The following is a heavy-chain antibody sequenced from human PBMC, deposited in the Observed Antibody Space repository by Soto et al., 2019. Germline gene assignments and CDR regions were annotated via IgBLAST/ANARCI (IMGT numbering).Heavy chain of an antibody. CDR1: GFTFSNAW. J-gene: IGHJ4*01. Sequence: KTGGSLRLSCAASGFTFSNAWINWVRQTPGKGLEWVGRVKSKTDGGTTDFAAPVKGRFAISRDDSKNMVYLEMNSLKTEDTAIYYCTTGSYITSIIVRFDYWGHGTLVTVSS. V-gene: IGHV3-15*07. CDR2: VKSKTDGGTT. CDR3: TTGSYITSIIVRFDY. D-gene: IGHD3-22*01.